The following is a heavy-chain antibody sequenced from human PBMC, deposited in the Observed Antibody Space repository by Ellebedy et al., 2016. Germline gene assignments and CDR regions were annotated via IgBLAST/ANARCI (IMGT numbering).Heavy chain of an antibody. V-gene: IGHV1-69*06. D-gene: IGHD3-10*01. CDR2: IIPIFGTA. CDR1: GGTFSSYA. J-gene: IGHJ6*02. CDR3: ATYYYGSGSYYKRGMDV. Sequence: SVKVSCXASGGTFSSYAISWVRQAPGQGLEWMGGIIPIFGTAIYAQKFQGRVTMTEDTSTDTAYMELSSLRSEDTAVYYCATYYYGSGSYYKRGMDVWGQGTTVTVSS.